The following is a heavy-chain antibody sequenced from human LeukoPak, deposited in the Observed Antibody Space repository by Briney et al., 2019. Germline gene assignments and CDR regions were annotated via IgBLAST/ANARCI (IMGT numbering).Heavy chain of an antibody. D-gene: IGHD6-13*01. CDR2: VYHSGST. V-gene: IGHV4-30-2*01. CDR1: GGSISSGGYY. Sequence: SETLSLTCAVSGGSISSGGYYWSWIRQPPGKGLEWIGYVYHSGSTYYNPSLKSRVTISVDRSKNQFSLKLSSVTAADTAVYYCARQSSSWVDYWGQGTLVTVSS. CDR3: ARQSSSWVDY. J-gene: IGHJ4*02.